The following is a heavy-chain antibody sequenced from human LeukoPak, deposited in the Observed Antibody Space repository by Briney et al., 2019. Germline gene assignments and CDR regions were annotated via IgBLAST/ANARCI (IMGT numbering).Heavy chain of an antibody. CDR2: IRYDGSNK. D-gene: IGHD1-26*01. V-gene: IGHV3-30*02. J-gene: IGHJ4*02. Sequence: GGSLRLSCAASGFTFSTYGMHWARQAPGKGLEWVAFIRYDGSNKYYAYSVRGRFTISRDNSKNTLYLQMNSLRAEDTAVYYCAKDPQKWESYFDYWGQGTLVTVSS. CDR1: GFTFSTYG. CDR3: AKDPQKWESYFDY.